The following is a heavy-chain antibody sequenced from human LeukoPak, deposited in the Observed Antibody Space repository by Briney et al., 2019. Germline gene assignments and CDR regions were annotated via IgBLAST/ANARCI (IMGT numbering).Heavy chain of an antibody. V-gene: IGHV1-2*02. CDR2: INPNSGDT. CDR3: ARGSRGGYSYGYIGKY. D-gene: IGHD5-18*01. J-gene: IGHJ4*02. CDR1: GYTFTDYY. Sequence: APVKVSCKASGYTFTDYYINWVRQAPGQGLEWMGWINPNSGDTNYAQKFQDRVTMTRDTSISTAYIELNLLRAEDTAVYYCARGSRGGYSYGYIGKYWGQGTLVTVSS.